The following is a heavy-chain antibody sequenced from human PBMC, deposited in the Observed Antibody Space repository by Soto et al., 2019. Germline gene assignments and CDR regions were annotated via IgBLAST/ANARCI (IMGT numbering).Heavy chain of an antibody. Sequence: PSQTLSLTCAIPGDSVSSNSAAWNWIRQSPSRGLEWLGRTYYRSKWYNDYAVSVKSRITINPDTSKNQFSLQLNSVTPEDTAVYYCARTTRFRPMYRSGWYDYWGQGTLVTVSS. CDR1: GDSVSSNSAA. CDR2: TYYRSKWYN. V-gene: IGHV6-1*01. D-gene: IGHD6-19*01. J-gene: IGHJ4*02. CDR3: ARTTRFRPMYRSGWYDY.